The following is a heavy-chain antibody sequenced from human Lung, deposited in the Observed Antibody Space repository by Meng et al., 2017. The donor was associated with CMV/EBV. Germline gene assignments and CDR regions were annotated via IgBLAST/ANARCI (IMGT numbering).Heavy chain of an antibody. Sequence: XVSXKGSGYSFTSYWIGWVRQMPGKGLEWMGIIYPGDPDTRYSPSFQGQVTISADKSISTAYLQWSSLKASDTAMYYCARELSSSSYYYGMDVWGQGXTVTVSS. D-gene: IGHD6-6*01. CDR2: IYPGDPDT. V-gene: IGHV5-51*01. J-gene: IGHJ6*02. CDR1: GYSFTSYW. CDR3: ARELSSSSYYYGMDV.